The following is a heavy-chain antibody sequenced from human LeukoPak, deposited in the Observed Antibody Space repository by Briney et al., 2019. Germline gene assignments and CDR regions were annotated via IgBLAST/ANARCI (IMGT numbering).Heavy chain of an antibody. CDR1: GFTFSTYA. CDR2: ISGSGGST. D-gene: IGHD3-10*01. J-gene: IGHJ4*02. Sequence: GGSLRLSCAASGFTFSTYAMSWVRPAPGKGMGWVSAISGSGGSTYYAVSVKGRLTISRDNSKNTLYLQMNSLRADDTAVYYCAKGVAMGYYGSGSPVDYWGQGTLVTVSS. CDR3: AKGVAMGYYGSGSPVDY. V-gene: IGHV3-23*01.